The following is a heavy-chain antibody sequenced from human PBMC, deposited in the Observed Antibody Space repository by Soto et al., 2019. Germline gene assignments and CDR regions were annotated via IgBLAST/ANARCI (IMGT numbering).Heavy chain of an antibody. J-gene: IGHJ6*02. CDR2: ISGSSVAA. Sequence: GGSLRLSCAASGFTFSSYAMSWVRQAPGKGLEWVSAISGSSVAAYYADSVKGRFTVSRDNSGNTLYLQLISLRDDDTAVHYCAKGLTSGWNRNYYYYGMDVWGQGTTVTVSS. D-gene: IGHD6-19*01. CDR3: AKGLTSGWNRNYYYYGMDV. CDR1: GFTFSSYA. V-gene: IGHV3-23*01.